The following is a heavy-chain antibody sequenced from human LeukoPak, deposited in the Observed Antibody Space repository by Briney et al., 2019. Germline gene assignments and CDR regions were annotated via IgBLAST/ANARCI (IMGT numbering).Heavy chain of an antibody. CDR2: INSDGSST. Sequence: GGSLRLSCAASGFTFSCYWMHWVRQAPGKGLVWVSRINSDGSSTGYADSVKGRFTISRDNAKNTLYLQMNSLRAEDTAVYYCARFYCGGDCSPGPWGQGTLVTVSS. V-gene: IGHV3-74*01. J-gene: IGHJ5*02. CDR3: ARFYCGGDCSPGP. D-gene: IGHD2-21*02. CDR1: GFTFSCYW.